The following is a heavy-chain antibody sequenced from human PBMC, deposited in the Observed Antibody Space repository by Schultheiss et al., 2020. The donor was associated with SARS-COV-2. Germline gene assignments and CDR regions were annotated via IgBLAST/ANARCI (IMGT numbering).Heavy chain of an antibody. CDR1: GYTFTSYD. CDR2: MNPNSGNT. J-gene: IGHJ6*02. V-gene: IGHV1-8*01. Sequence: ASVKVSCKASGYTFTSYDINWVRQATGQGLEWMGWMNPNSGNTGYAQKFQGRVTMTRNTSISTAYMELRSLRSDDTAVYYCARVDDSSGYYYMYYYGMDVWGQGTTVTVSS. D-gene: IGHD3-22*01. CDR3: ARVDDSSGYYYMYYYGMDV.